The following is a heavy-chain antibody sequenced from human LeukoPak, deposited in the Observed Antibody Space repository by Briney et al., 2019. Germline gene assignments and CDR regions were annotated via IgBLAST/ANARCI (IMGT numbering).Heavy chain of an antibody. J-gene: IGHJ4*02. CDR1: GFTFDDYA. Sequence: GGSLRLSCAASGFTFDDYAMHWVRQAPGKGLEWVSGISWNSGTKGYADSVKGRFTISRDNSKNTLYLQMNSLRAEDTAVYYCAREYCSSTGCSYFDYWGQGTLVTVSS. D-gene: IGHD2-2*01. CDR3: AREYCSSTGCSYFDY. CDR2: ISWNSGTK. V-gene: IGHV3-9*01.